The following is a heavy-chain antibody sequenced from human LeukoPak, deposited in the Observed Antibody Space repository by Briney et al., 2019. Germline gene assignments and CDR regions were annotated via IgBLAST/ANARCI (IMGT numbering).Heavy chain of an antibody. Sequence: TGGSLRLSCEASGFTFRSYAMTWVRQAPGKGLEWVSAISGSGAKTYYADSVKGRFTISRDNAKNALYLQMNSLRAEDTAVYYCARGRGIFWSGYYPFDFWGQGTLVTVSS. V-gene: IGHV3-23*01. D-gene: IGHD3-3*01. J-gene: IGHJ4*02. CDR2: ISGSGAKT. CDR1: GFTFRSYA. CDR3: ARGRGIFWSGYYPFDF.